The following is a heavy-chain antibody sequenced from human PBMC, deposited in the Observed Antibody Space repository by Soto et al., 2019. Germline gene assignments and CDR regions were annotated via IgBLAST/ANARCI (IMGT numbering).Heavy chain of an antibody. CDR1: GGSISSGGYS. D-gene: IGHD2-15*01. J-gene: IGHJ4*02. CDR3: AREVVVVAAKSSYFDY. Sequence: SETLSLTCAVSGGSISSGGYSWSWIRQPPGKGLEWIGYIYHSGSTYYNPSLKSRVTISVDRSKNQFSLKLSSVTAADTAVYYCAREVVVVAAKSSYFDYWGQGTLVTV. V-gene: IGHV4-30-2*01. CDR2: IYHSGST.